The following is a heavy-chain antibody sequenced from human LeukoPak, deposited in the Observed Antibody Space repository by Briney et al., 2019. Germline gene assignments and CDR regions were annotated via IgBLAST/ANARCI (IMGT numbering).Heavy chain of an antibody. CDR3: ARDGYSYDYRAFDI. CDR1: GFTFSSYS. D-gene: IGHD5-18*01. CDR2: ISSSSSYI. V-gene: IGHV3-21*01. Sequence: GGSLRLSCAASGFTFSSYSMNWVRQAPGKGLEWVSSISSSSSYIYYADSVKGRFTISRDNAKNSLYLQMNSLRAEDTAVYYCARDGYSYDYRAFDIWGQGTMVTVSS. J-gene: IGHJ3*02.